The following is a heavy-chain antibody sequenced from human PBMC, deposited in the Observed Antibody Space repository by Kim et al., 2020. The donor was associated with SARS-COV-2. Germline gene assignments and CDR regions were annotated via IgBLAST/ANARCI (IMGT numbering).Heavy chain of an antibody. D-gene: IGHD1-26*01. CDR1: GYTFTSYG. CDR2: ISAYNGNT. Sequence: ASVKVSCKASGYTFTSYGISWVRQAPGQGLEWMGWISAYNGNTNYAQKLQGRVTMTTDTSTSTAYMELRSLRSDDTAVYYCARDDTLVGATFWVYWGQGTLVTVSS. CDR3: ARDDTLVGATFWVY. V-gene: IGHV1-18*01. J-gene: IGHJ4*02.